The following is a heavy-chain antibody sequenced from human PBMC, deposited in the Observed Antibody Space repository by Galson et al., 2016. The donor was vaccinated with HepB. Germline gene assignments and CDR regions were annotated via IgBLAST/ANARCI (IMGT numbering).Heavy chain of an antibody. CDR3: ARGGWLRMNYYFDY. V-gene: IGHV4-59*11. CDR1: GGSISGHY. Sequence: ETLSLTCTVSGGSISGHYWSWIRQPPGKGLEWIGYIYYSGSTNYNPSLKSRVTISIDTSKNQFSLKLSSVTAADTAVYSCARGGWLRMNYYFDYWGQGTLVTVSS. D-gene: IGHD5-12*01. CDR2: IYYSGST. J-gene: IGHJ4*02.